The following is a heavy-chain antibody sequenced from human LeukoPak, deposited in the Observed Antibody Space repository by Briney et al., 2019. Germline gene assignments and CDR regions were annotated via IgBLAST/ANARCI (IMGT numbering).Heavy chain of an antibody. J-gene: IGHJ4*02. Sequence: PSETLSLTCTVSGDSISSGDCYWSWIRQPAGKGLEWIGRISSSGSTNYNPSLKSRVTISVDTSKNQFSLKLSSVTAADTAVYYCASPAAGKTLPFDYWGQGTLVTVSS. CDR3: ASPAAGKTLPFDY. CDR1: GDSISSGDCY. CDR2: ISSSGST. V-gene: IGHV4-61*02. D-gene: IGHD6-13*01.